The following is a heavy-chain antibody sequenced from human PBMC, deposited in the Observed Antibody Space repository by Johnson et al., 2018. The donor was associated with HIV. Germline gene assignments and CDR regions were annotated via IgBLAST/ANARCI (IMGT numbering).Heavy chain of an antibody. Sequence: VESGGGVVQPGGSLRLSCAASGFNFNTYSMHWVRQAPGNGLEWLAFVSYNGIHVYYSDSVRGRFTISRDNSKNTLYLQMNSLRAEDTAVYYCAREAGSGSYSPWRPDAFDIWGQGTMVTVSS. D-gene: IGHD3-10*01. CDR1: GFNFNTYS. V-gene: IGHV3-30*19. CDR3: AREAGSGSYSPWRPDAFDI. CDR2: VSYNGIHV. J-gene: IGHJ3*02.